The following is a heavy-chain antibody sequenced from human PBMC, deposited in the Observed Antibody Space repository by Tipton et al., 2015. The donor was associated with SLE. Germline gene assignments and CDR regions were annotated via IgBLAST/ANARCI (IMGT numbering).Heavy chain of an antibody. Sequence: GSLRLSCAVSGGSISNSNWWSWVRQPPGKGLEWIGEIYHSGSTNDNPSLKSRVTISVDKSKNQVSLKLSSVTAADTAVYYCARVGSASWYAFDIWGQGTMVTVSS. J-gene: IGHJ3*02. D-gene: IGHD6-19*01. V-gene: IGHV4-4*02. CDR2: IYHSGST. CDR1: GGSISNSNW. CDR3: ARVGSASWYAFDI.